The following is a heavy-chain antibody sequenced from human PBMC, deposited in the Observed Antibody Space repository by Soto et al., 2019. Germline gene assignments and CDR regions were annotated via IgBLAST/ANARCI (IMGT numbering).Heavy chain of an antibody. CDR1: GYKFTSDY. Sequence: QVQLVQSGDEMKKPGASVKVSCKASGYKFTSDYMHWVRQAPGQGLEWMGIIGPRGGSTNSARKFQGRVTMTRDTSTDTVYMELSSLRSEDTAVYYCAREKDDYGTSGNYAYWGQGTLVAVSS. CDR2: IGPRGGST. J-gene: IGHJ4*02. V-gene: IGHV1-46*01. D-gene: IGHD3-22*01. CDR3: AREKDDYGTSGNYAY.